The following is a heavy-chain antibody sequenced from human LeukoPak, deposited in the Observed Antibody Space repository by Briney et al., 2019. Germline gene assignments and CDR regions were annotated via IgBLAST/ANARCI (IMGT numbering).Heavy chain of an antibody. D-gene: IGHD3-3*02. Sequence: SVKVSCKASGGTFSSYAISWVRQAPGQGLEWMGGIIPIFGTANYAQKFQGRVTITTDESTSTAFMDLSSLRSEDTAVYYCARGKLGYYYYHMDAWGKGTTVTVSS. CDR3: ARGKLGYYYYHMDA. CDR2: IIPIFGTA. CDR1: GGTFSSYA. J-gene: IGHJ6*03. V-gene: IGHV1-69*05.